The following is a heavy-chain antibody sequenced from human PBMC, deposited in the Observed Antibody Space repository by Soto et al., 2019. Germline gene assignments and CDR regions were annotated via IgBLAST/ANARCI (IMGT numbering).Heavy chain of an antibody. J-gene: IGHJ4*02. CDR2: INPSGGST. CDR3: ATPIAVAGLDY. V-gene: IGHV1-46*01. D-gene: IGHD6-19*01. CDR1: GYTFTXYY. Sequence: ASVKVSCKASGYTFTXYYMHWVRQAPGQGLEWMGIINPSGGSTSYAQKFQGRVTMTRDTSTSTVYMELSSLRSEDTAVYYCATPIAVAGLDYWGQGTLVTVSS.